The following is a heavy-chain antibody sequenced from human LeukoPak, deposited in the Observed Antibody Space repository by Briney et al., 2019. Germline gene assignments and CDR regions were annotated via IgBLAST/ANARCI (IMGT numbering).Heavy chain of an antibody. D-gene: IGHD3-22*01. Sequence: GGSLRLSCAASGFTVSSNYMSWVRQAPGKGLEWVSVIYSGGSTYYADSVKGRFTISRDNSKNTLYLQMNSLRAEDTAVYYCAKGREFTMIVVVPDYWGQGTLVTVSS. CDR1: GFTVSSNY. V-gene: IGHV3-53*01. CDR2: IYSGGST. J-gene: IGHJ4*02. CDR3: AKGREFTMIVVVPDY.